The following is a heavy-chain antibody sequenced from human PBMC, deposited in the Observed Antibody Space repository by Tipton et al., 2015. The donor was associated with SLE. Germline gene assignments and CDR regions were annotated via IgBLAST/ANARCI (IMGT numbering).Heavy chain of an antibody. V-gene: IGHV4-61*02. CDR1: GGSISSGSYY. Sequence: GLVKPSETLSLTCTVSGGSISSGSYYWSWIRQPAGKGLEWIGRIYTSGSTNYNPSLKSRVTISVDTSKNQFSLKLSSVTAADTAVYYCARDPLPNCGGCYWGQGTLVTVSS. D-gene: IGHD2-21*01. CDR2: IYTSGST. CDR3: ARDPLPNCGGCY. J-gene: IGHJ4*02.